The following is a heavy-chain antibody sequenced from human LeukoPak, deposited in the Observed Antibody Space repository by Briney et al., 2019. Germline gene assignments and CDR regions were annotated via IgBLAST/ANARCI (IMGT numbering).Heavy chain of an antibody. CDR1: GFTFSKYW. D-gene: IGHD3-10*01. V-gene: IGHV3-7*01. J-gene: IGHJ4*02. CDR2: IDKDGREK. CDR3: ATYTQNFGAPGTDY. Sequence: GGSLRLSCTVSGFTFSKYWMRWVRQASGKGLEWVASIDKDGREKRYVDSAEGRFTISRDNAKNSVYLQMTSLGAEDTAVYYCATYTQNFGAPGTDYWGQGTLVTVSS.